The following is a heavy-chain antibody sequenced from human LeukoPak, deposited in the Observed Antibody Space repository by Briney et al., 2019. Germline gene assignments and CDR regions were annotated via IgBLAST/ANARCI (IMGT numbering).Heavy chain of an antibody. CDR2: INPNSGGT. CDR3: ARDFDYDFWSGYSVTPSMGYFDY. V-gene: IGHV1/OR15-1*02. CDR1: GYIFTDYY. J-gene: IGHJ4*02. D-gene: IGHD3-3*01. Sequence: ASVKVSCKASGYIFTDYYMHWVRQAPGQELGWMGRINPNSGGTNYAQKFQGRVTMTRDTSISTAYTELSSLRSEDTATYYCARDFDYDFWSGYSVTPSMGYFDYWGQGTLVTVSS.